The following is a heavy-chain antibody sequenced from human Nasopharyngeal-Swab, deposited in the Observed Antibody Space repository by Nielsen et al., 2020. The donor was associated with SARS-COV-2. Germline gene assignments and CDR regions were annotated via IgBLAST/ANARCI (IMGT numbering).Heavy chain of an antibody. CDR2: IYYSGSP. D-gene: IGHD3-10*01. CDR3: ARQPPYYYGSGSYMTWFDP. J-gene: IGHJ5*02. CDR1: GGSISSSSYY. V-gene: IGHV4-39*01. Sequence: SETLSLTCTVSGGSISSSSYYWGWIRQPPGKGLEWIGTIYYSGSPYYNPSPKSRVTISVDTSKNQFALRLSSVTAADTAVYYCARQPPYYYGSGSYMTWFDPWGQGTLVTVSS.